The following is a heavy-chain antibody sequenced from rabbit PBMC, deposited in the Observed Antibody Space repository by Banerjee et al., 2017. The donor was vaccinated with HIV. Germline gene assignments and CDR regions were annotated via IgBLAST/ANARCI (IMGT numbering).Heavy chain of an antibody. CDR3: ARDLDGVIGWNFGW. D-gene: IGHD1-1*01. CDR1: GFSFSSSDY. V-gene: IGHV1S45*01. CDR2: IAGSSSGFT. J-gene: IGHJ4*01. Sequence: QEQLVESRGGLVQPEGSLALTCKASGFSFSSSDYICWVRQAPGKGLEWISCIAGSSSGFTYSATWAKGRFTFSKTSSTTVTLQMTSLTAADTATYFCARDLDGVIGWNFGWWGPGTLVTVS.